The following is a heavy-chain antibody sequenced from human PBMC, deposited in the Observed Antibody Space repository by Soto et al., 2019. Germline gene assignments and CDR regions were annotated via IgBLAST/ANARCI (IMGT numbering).Heavy chain of an antibody. Sequence: PGGSLRLSCAASGFTFSSYGMHWVRQAPGKGLEWVAVISYDGSNKYYADSVKGRFTISRDNSKNTLYLQMNSLRAEDTAVYYCAKDWERWLQIFYYFDYWGQGTLVTVSS. CDR3: AKDWERWLQIFYYFDY. D-gene: IGHD5-12*01. CDR1: GFTFSSYG. J-gene: IGHJ4*02. CDR2: ISYDGSNK. V-gene: IGHV3-30*18.